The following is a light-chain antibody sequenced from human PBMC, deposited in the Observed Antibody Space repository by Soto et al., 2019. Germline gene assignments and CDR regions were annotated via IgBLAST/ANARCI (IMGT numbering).Light chain of an antibody. CDR2: EVS. Sequence: QSVLTQPASVSGSPGQSITISSTGTSSDVGGYNYVSWYQQHPGKAPKLMIYEVSNRPSGVSNRFSGSKSGNTASLTISGLQAEDEADYYCSSYTSSSLWVFGGGTKVTVL. CDR3: SSYTSSSLWV. CDR1: SSDVGGYNY. V-gene: IGLV2-14*01. J-gene: IGLJ3*02.